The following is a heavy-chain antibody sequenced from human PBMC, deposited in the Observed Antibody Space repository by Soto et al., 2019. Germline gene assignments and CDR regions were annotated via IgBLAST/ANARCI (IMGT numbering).Heavy chain of an antibody. V-gene: IGHV1-2*02. CDR3: ARESLTGYYFFAY. Sequence: ASVKVCCKASGYTFTNYYIHWVRQAPGQGLEWMGWINPHSGDAIYAQRFQGRVTMTRDTSISTAYMELTRLTSDDTAMYYCARESLTGYYFFAYWGQGTLVTVSS. J-gene: IGHJ4*01. D-gene: IGHD3-9*01. CDR1: GYTFTNYY. CDR2: INPHSGDA.